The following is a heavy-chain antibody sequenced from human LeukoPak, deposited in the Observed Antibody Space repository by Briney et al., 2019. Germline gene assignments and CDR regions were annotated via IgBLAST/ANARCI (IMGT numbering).Heavy chain of an antibody. V-gene: IGHV3-21*04. D-gene: IGHD2-15*01. CDR3: AKRKKPPALLDY. J-gene: IGHJ4*02. CDR2: ISSSSSYI. Sequence: NAGGSLRLSCAASGFTFSSYSMNWVRQAPGKGLEWVSSISSSSSYIYYADSVKGRFTISRDNAKNSLYLQMNSLRAEDTAVYYCAKRKKPPALLDYWGQGTLVTVSS. CDR1: GFTFSSYS.